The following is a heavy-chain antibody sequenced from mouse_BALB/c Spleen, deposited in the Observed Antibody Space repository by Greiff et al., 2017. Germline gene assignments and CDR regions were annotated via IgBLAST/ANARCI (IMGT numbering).Heavy chain of an antibody. CDR2: INPSNGGT. CDR3: TRDYGSSYGY. Sequence: VQLQQPGAELVKPGASVKLSCKASGYTFTSYYMYWVKQRPGQGLEWIGGINPSNGGTNFNEKFKSKATLTVDKSSSTAYMQLSSLTSEDSAVYYCTRDYGSSYGYWGQGTTLTVSS. V-gene: IGHV1S81*02. D-gene: IGHD1-1*01. J-gene: IGHJ2*01. CDR1: GYTFTSYY.